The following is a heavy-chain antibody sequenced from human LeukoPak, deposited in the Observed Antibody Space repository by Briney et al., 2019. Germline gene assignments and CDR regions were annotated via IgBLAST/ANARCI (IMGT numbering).Heavy chain of an antibody. V-gene: IGHV4-30-4*01. CDR2: IYYSGST. CDR1: GGSISSGDYY. CDR3: ARSKVDTAMVTSDDY. J-gene: IGHJ4*02. Sequence: SETLSLTCTVSGGSISSGDYYWSWIRQPPGKGPEWIGYIYYSGSTYYNPSLKSRVTISVDTSKNQFSLKLSSVTAADTAVYYCARSKVDTAMVTSDDYWGQGTLVTVSS. D-gene: IGHD5-18*01.